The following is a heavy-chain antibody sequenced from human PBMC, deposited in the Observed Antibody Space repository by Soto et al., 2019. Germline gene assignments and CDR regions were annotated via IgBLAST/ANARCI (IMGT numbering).Heavy chain of an antibody. CDR3: AREDQIVVVGNAFDI. D-gene: IGHD3-22*01. J-gene: IGHJ3*02. CDR2: IHYTGTT. Sequence: PSETLSLTCTVSGDSISSSNFYWGWIRQPQGKGLEWIGSIHYTGTTYYNPTLKSRVIISVDTSKNQFSLKLSSVTAADTAVYYCAREDQIVVVGNAFDIWGQGTMVTVSS. V-gene: IGHV4-39*07. CDR1: GDSISSSNFY.